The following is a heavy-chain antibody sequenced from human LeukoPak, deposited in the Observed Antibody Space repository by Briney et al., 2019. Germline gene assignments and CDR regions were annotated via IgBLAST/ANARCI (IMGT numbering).Heavy chain of an antibody. Sequence: SETLSLTCSVSGGSISSYSWSWIRQPAGKGLDWIGRIFSSGSSKYNPSLKSRVIMSVDTSKNQFSLKLTSVTAADTAVYYCARAHKRARWELLPYFDYWGQGTLVTVSS. CDR2: IFSSGSS. CDR1: GGSISSYS. D-gene: IGHD1-26*01. CDR3: ARAHKRARWELLPYFDY. J-gene: IGHJ4*02. V-gene: IGHV4-4*07.